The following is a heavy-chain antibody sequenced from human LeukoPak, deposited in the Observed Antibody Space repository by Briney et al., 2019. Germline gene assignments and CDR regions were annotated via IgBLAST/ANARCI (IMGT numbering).Heavy chain of an antibody. J-gene: IGHJ3*02. D-gene: IGHD5-18*01. Sequence: SVKVSCKASGGTFSSYAISWVRQAPGQGLEWMGGIIPIFGTANYAQKFQGRVTITADESTSTAYMELSSLRSADTAVYYCARHRLRNRGYSYGDAFDIWGQGTMVTVSS. CDR3: ARHRLRNRGYSYGDAFDI. CDR2: IIPIFGTA. CDR1: GGTFSSYA. V-gene: IGHV1-69*13.